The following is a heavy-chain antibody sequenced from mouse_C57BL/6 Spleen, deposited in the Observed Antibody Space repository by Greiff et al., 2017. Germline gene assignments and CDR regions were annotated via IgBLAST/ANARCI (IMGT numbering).Heavy chain of an antibody. J-gene: IGHJ2*01. V-gene: IGHV5-6*01. CDR1: GFTFSSYG. CDR2: ISSGGSYT. D-gene: IGHD2-4*01. CDR3: TRQRDYDDFDY. Sequence: EVKLMESGGDLVKPGGSLKLSCAASGFTFSSYGMSWVRQTPDKRLEWVATISSGGSYTCYPDSVKGRFTISRDNAKNTLYLQMSSLKSEDTAMYYCTRQRDYDDFDYWGQGTTLTVSS.